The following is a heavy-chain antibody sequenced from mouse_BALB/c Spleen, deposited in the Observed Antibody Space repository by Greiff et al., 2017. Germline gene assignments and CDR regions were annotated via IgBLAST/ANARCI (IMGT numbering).Heavy chain of an antibody. CDR3: ARWGGYAMDY. CDR1: GFTFSSFG. Sequence: EVKLVESGGGLVQPGGSRKLSCAASGFTFSSFGIHWVRQAPEKGLEWVAYISSGSSTIYYADTVKGRFTISRDNPKNTLFLQMTSLRSEDTAMYYCARWGGYAMDYWGQGTSVTVSS. CDR2: ISSGSSTI. V-gene: IGHV5-17*02. J-gene: IGHJ4*01.